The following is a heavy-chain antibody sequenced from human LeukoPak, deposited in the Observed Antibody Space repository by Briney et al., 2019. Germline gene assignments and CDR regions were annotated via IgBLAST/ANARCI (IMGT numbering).Heavy chain of an antibody. CDR1: GYTFTSNG. V-gene: IGHV1-18*01. Sequence: PVASVKVFCKASGYTFTSNGISWVREAPGQGIEWMGWISAYNGNTNYAQKPQGRVTMTTDTSTSTAYMELRSLRSDDTAVYYCARDPGGYYDSSGVDYWGQGTLVTVSS. D-gene: IGHD3-22*01. J-gene: IGHJ4*02. CDR3: ARDPGGYYDSSGVDY. CDR2: ISAYNGNT.